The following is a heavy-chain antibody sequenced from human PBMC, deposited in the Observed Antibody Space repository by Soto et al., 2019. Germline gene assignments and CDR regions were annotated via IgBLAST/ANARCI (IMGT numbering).Heavy chain of an antibody. CDR2: ISGSGGST. D-gene: IGHD6-13*01. CDR3: ASLLTGIAAAGTGDY. V-gene: IGHV3-23*01. J-gene: IGHJ4*02. Sequence: PGGSLRLSCAASGFTFSSYAMSWVRQAPGKGLEWVSAISGSGGSTYYADSVKGRFTISRDNSKNTLYLQMNSLRAEDTAVYYCASLLTGIAAAGTGDYWGQGTLVTVSS. CDR1: GFTFSSYA.